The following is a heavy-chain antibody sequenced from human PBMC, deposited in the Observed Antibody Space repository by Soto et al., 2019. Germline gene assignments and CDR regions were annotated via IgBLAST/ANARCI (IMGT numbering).Heavy chain of an antibody. J-gene: IGHJ4*02. Sequence: SETLSLTCAVSGFSITSGGYSFSCIRQPPGKGLEWIGYIYHSGTTYYNPSLKSRVTILVDRSKNQYSLKLTSVTAADTAVYYCARWTGYFYGLDYWGRGTLVTVSS. D-gene: IGHD5-18*01. CDR2: IYHSGTT. CDR3: ARWTGYFYGLDY. V-gene: IGHV4-30-2*01. CDR1: GFSITSGGYS.